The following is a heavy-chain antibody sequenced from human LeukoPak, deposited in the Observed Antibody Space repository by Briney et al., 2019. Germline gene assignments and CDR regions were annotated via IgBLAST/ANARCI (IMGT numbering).Heavy chain of an antibody. V-gene: IGHV3-30-3*01. D-gene: IGHD1-1*01. Sequence: PGRSLILSCAASGFTFSSYAMHWVRQAPGKGLEWVAVISYDGSNKYYADSVKGRFTISRDNSKNTLYLQMNSLRAEDTAVYYCASTTGGGGVYYYYYGMDVWGQGTTVTVSS. J-gene: IGHJ6*02. CDR3: ASTTGGGGVYYYYYGMDV. CDR2: ISYDGSNK. CDR1: GFTFSSYA.